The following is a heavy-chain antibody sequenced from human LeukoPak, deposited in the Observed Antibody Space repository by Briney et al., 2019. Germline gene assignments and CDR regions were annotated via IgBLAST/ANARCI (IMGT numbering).Heavy chain of an antibody. CDR2: IYPGDSDT. CDR3: ARHLAGLYSGYDYFDY. J-gene: IGHJ4*02. CDR1: GYSFTSYW. V-gene: IGHV5-51*01. D-gene: IGHD5-12*01. Sequence: GESLQISCKGSGYSFTSYWIGWVRQMPGKGLEWMGIIYPGDSDTRYSPSFQGQVTISADKSISTAYLQWSSLKASDTAMYYCARHLAGLYSGYDYFDYWGQGTLVTVSS.